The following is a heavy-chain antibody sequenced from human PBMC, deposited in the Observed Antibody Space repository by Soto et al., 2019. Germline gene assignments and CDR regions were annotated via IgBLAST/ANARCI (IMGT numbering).Heavy chain of an antibody. D-gene: IGHD3-3*01. Sequence: PGGSRRLSCAASGFTFSSYAMSWVRQAPGKGLEWVSAISGSGGSTYYADSVKGRFTISGDNAKNRLYLQMNSLRAEDTAVYYCANPWGFWSGYYTVYYYYGMDVWGQGTTVTVSS. CDR1: GFTFSSYA. V-gene: IGHV3-23*01. CDR2: ISGSGGST. CDR3: ANPWGFWSGYYTVYYYYGMDV. J-gene: IGHJ6*02.